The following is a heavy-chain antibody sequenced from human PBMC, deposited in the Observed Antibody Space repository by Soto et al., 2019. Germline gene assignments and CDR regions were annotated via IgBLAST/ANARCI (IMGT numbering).Heavy chain of an antibody. V-gene: IGHV3-21*01. CDR2: ISSSSSYI. CDR3: ARDSSTSPTNDY. Sequence: GGSLRLSCAASGFTFSSYSMNWVRQAPGKGLEWVSSISSSSSYIYYADSVKGRFTISRDNAKNSLYLQMNSLRAEDTAVYYCARDSSTSPTNDYWGQGTLVTVSS. D-gene: IGHD2-2*01. J-gene: IGHJ4*02. CDR1: GFTFSSYS.